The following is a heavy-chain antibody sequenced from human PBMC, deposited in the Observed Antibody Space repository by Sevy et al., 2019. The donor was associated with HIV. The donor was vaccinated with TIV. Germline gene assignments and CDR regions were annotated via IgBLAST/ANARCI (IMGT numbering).Heavy chain of an antibody. CDR1: GFTVSGNY. D-gene: IGHD3-22*01. CDR3: ARAVEDYSDSSAWDWYFDL. CDR2: IFSGGNT. J-gene: IGHJ2*01. V-gene: IGHV3-66*01. Sequence: GGSLRLSCAASGFTVSGNYMSWVRQAPGKGLEWVSGIFSGGNTHFADSVKGRFTISRDNSKNTLSLQMNSLIAEDTAVYYCARAVEDYSDSSAWDWYFDLWGSGTLVTVSS.